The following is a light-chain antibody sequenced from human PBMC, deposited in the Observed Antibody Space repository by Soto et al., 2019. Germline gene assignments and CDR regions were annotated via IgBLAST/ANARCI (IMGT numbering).Light chain of an antibody. J-gene: IGKJ5*01. V-gene: IGKV2-28*01. Sequence: IVMTQSPLSLPVTPGEPASISCRSSQSLLHSNGYNYLDWYLQKPGQSPQLLIYLGSNRASGVPDRFSGSGSGTDSTLKISRVEAEDVGVYYCMQALQTPTFGQGTRLEIK. CDR3: MQALQTPT. CDR2: LGS. CDR1: QSLLHSNGYNY.